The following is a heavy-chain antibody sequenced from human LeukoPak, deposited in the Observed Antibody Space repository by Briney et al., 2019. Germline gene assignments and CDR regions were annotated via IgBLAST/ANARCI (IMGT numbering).Heavy chain of an antibody. CDR3: ARGSGGNSGLHYYYGMDV. Sequence: PSETLSLTCAVYGGSFSGYYWSWIRQPPGKGLEWIGYIYYSGSTYYNPSLKSRVTISVDTSKNQFSLKLSSVTAADTAVYYCARGSGGNSGLHYYYGMDVWGQGTTVTVSS. V-gene: IGHV4-30-4*08. J-gene: IGHJ6*02. D-gene: IGHD4-23*01. CDR1: GGSFSGYY. CDR2: IYYSGST.